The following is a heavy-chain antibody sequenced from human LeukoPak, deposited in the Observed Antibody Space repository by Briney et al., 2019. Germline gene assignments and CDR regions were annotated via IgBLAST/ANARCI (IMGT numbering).Heavy chain of an antibody. Sequence: PSETLSLTCTVSGGSISSSSYYWGWIRQPPGKGLEWIGSIYYSGSTYYNPSLKSRVTISVDTSKNQFSLKLSSVTAADTAVYYCAREGTYGDYVVEYWGQGTLVTVSS. CDR1: GGSISSSSYY. V-gene: IGHV4-39*02. CDR3: AREGTYGDYVVEY. CDR2: IYYSGST. J-gene: IGHJ4*02. D-gene: IGHD4-17*01.